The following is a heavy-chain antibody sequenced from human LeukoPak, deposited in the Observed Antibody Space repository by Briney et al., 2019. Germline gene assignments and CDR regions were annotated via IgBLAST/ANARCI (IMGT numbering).Heavy chain of an antibody. V-gene: IGHV4-4*02. CDR3: ARDIGVPDYDAFEM. Sequence: PSGTLSLTCAVSGGSISSSYWWSWVRQPPGKGLEWIGEVYHSGSTNYRPSLKSRLTMSVDTSQNQVSLKLSSVTAADTAVYYCARDIGVPDYDAFEMWGQGTMVTVSS. J-gene: IGHJ3*02. D-gene: IGHD6-19*01. CDR2: VYHSGST. CDR1: GGSISSSYW.